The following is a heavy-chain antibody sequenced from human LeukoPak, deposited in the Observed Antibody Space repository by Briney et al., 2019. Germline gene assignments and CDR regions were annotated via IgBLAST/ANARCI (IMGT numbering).Heavy chain of an antibody. CDR3: ARQSYYYDSSGYYHDY. Sequence: GGSLRLSCAASGFTISDYYMSWIRQAPGKGLVWVSRINSDGSSTTYADSVKGRFTISRDNAKNTLYLQVNSLRAEDTAVYYCARQSYYYDSSGYYHDYWGQGTLVTVSS. CDR1: GFTISDYY. D-gene: IGHD3-22*01. V-gene: IGHV3-74*01. J-gene: IGHJ4*02. CDR2: INSDGSST.